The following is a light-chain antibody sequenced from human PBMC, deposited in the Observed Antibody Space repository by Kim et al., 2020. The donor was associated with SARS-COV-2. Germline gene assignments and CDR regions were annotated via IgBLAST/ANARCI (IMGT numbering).Light chain of an antibody. J-gene: IGKJ1*01. CDR1: QGVSNS. Sequence: ASVGDTVTITCRASQGVSNSLAWYQHKPGKAPKLLMYGASRLQSGVPSRFSGSGSGTDYTLTISSVQPEDLGTFYCQQSYGFPWTFGQGTKVDIK. CDR2: GAS. CDR3: QQSYGFPWT. V-gene: IGKV1-NL1*01.